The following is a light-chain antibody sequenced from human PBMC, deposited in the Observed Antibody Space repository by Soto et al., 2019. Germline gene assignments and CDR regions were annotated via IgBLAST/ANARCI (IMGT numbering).Light chain of an antibody. CDR3: HPFDSRLIGLL. V-gene: IGLV1-40*01. CDR1: NSNVGAGYD. J-gene: IGLJ2*01. Sequence: QSALTQPPSVTGAPGQRVTISCTGSNSNVGAGYDVHWYRQFPGTAPKLLIYGNINRPSGVPDRFSGSKSGTSASLAITGLQAEEEAHYYCHPFDSRLIGLLFGAGTKLTVL. CDR2: GNI.